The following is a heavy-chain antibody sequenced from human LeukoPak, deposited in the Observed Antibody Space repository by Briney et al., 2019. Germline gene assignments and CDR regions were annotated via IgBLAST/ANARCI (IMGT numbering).Heavy chain of an antibody. D-gene: IGHD3-3*01. CDR1: GGTFSSYA. V-gene: IGHV1-69*05. CDR3: ARDRTDFWSGYYEGNWFDP. Sequence: SVKVSCKASGGTFSSYAISWVRQAPGQGLEWMGGIIPIFGTANYAQKFQGRVTITTDESTSTAYMELSSLRSEDTAVYYCARDRTDFWSGYYEGNWFDPWGQGTLVTVSS. CDR2: IIPIFGTA. J-gene: IGHJ5*02.